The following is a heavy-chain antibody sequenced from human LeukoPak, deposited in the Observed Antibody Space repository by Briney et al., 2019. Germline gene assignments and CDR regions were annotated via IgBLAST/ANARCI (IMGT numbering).Heavy chain of an antibody. CDR3: XXXXXAVGKAWFDP. Sequence: PGGSLRLSCAASEFTFSYYTMNWVRQAPGKGLEWVSAIGGSGGSTYYADSVKGRFTISRDNSKNTLYLQMNSLRAEDMAVYYCXXXXXAVGKAWFDPWGQGTLVTVSS. CDR1: EFTFSYYT. D-gene: IGHD6-13*01. CDR2: IGGSGGST. V-gene: IGHV3-23*01. J-gene: IGHJ5*02.